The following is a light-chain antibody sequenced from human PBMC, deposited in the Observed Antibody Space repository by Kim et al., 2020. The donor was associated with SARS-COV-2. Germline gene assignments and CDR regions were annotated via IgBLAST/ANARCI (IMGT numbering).Light chain of an antibody. CDR3: NSRDSNDNVV. J-gene: IGLJ2*01. CDR1: SLRSYY. V-gene: IGLV3-19*01. CDR2: GKN. Sequence: SSELTQDPAVSVALGQTVRITCQGDSLRSYYATWYQQKPGQAPILVIYGKNNRPSGIPDRFSGSSSGNTASLTITGAPAEDEADYYCNSRDSNDNVVFGG.